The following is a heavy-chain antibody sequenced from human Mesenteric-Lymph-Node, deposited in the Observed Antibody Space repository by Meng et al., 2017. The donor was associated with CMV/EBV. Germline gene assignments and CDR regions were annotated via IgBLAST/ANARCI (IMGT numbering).Heavy chain of an antibody. Sequence: SETLSLTCTVSGGSISSFYWSWIRQPPGKGLEWIGYIYNSGSTNYNPSLKSRVTISVDTSKNQFSLKLSSVTAADTAVYYCARDHSPYSGGNWFDPWGQGTLVTVSS. CDR3: ARDHSPYSGGNWFDP. CDR2: IYNSGST. V-gene: IGHV4-59*01. J-gene: IGHJ5*02. D-gene: IGHD2-15*01. CDR1: GGSISSFY.